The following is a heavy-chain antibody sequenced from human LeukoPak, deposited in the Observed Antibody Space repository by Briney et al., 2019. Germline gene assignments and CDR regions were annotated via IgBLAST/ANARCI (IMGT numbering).Heavy chain of an antibody. V-gene: IGHV4-61*02. D-gene: IGHD2-15*01. CDR3: ASQGYCSGGSCYYSEKYYFDY. Sequence: PSQTLSLTCTVSGGSISSSSYYWSWIRPPAGKGLEWIVRIYTSGSTNYNPSLKSRITISVNTNKNQFSLKLSSVTAADTAVYYCASQGYCSGGSCYYSEKYYFDYWGQGTLVTVSS. CDR1: GGSISSSSYY. CDR2: IYTSGST. J-gene: IGHJ4*02.